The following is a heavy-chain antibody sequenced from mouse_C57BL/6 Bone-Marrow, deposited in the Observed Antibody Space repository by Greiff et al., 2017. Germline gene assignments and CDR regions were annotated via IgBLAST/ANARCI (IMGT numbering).Heavy chain of an antibody. V-gene: IGHV1-64*01. CDR2: IHPNSGST. J-gene: IGHJ4*01. CDR3: ARLGWLLPMDY. D-gene: IGHD2-3*01. Sequence: VQPQESGAELVKPGASVKLSCKASGYTFTSYWMHWVKQRPGQGLEWIGMIHPNSGSTNYNEKFKSKATLTVDKSSSTAYMQLSSLTSEDSAVYYCARLGWLLPMDYWGQGTSVTVSS. CDR1: GYTFTSYW.